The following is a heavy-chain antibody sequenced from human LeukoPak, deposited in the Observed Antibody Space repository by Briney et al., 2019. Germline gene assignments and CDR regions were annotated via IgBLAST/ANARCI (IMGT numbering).Heavy chain of an antibody. Sequence: GGSLRLSCAASGFTVSSNYMSWVRQAPGKGLEWVSVIYSGGSTYYADSVKGRFTISRDNSKNTLYLQMNSLRAEDTAVYYCASSVVAATLLYYFDYWGQGTLVTVSS. CDR2: IYSGGST. V-gene: IGHV3-66*01. J-gene: IGHJ4*02. D-gene: IGHD2-15*01. CDR3: ASSVVAATLLYYFDY. CDR1: GFTVSSNY.